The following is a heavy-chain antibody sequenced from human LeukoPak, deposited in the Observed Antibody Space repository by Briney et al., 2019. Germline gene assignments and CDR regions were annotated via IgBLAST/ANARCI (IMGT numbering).Heavy chain of an antibody. CDR3: AREDPRDGYNAFDY. J-gene: IGHJ4*02. D-gene: IGHD5-24*01. CDR1: GFTVSSNY. CDR2: IYSGGST. Sequence: GGSLRLSCAASGFTVSSNYMSWVRQAPGKGLEWVSVIYSGGSTYYADSVKGRFTISRDNSKNTLYLQMNSLRAEDTAVYYCAREDPRDGYNAFDYWGQGTLVTVSS. V-gene: IGHV3-66*01.